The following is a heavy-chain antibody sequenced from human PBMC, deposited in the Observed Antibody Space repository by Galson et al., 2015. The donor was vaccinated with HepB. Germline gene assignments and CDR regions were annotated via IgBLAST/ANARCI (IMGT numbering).Heavy chain of an antibody. CDR3: ARVAASDYGDHTHFDY. D-gene: IGHD4-17*01. CDR2: ISSSSSYP. J-gene: IGHJ4*02. V-gene: IGHV3-11*06. Sequence: SLRLSCAASGFTFSDYYMGWIRQAPGKGLEWVSYISSSSSYPNYADSVKGRFTISRVNAKNSLYLQMNGLRAEDTAVYYCARVAASDYGDHTHFDYWGQGTLVTVSS. CDR1: GFTFSDYY.